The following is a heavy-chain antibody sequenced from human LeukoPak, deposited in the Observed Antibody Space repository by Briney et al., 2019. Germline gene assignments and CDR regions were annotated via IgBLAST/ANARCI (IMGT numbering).Heavy chain of an antibody. V-gene: IGHV4-4*07. CDR2: IYTSGST. CDR3: ARENDILTGPLSDYYMDV. J-gene: IGHJ6*03. Sequence: SETLSLTCTVSGGSISSYYWSWIRQPAGKGLEWIGRIYTSGSTNYNPSLKSRVTMSVDTSKNQFSLKLSSVTAADTAVYYCARENDILTGPLSDYYMDVWGKGTTVTISS. D-gene: IGHD3-9*01. CDR1: GGSISSYY.